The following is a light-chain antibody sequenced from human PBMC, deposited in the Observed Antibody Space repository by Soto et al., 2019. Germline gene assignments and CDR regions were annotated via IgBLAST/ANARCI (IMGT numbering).Light chain of an antibody. V-gene: IGKV3-20*01. CDR1: QSVSRSY. Sequence: EIVLTQSPGTLSLSPGDRATLSCRASQSVSRSYLGWYQQKPGQAPGLLMYGASIRAAGVPARFSGSGSGTEFTLTISSLQPEDFATYYCQQFVSYPLTFGGGTKVDIK. CDR3: QQFVSYPLT. J-gene: IGKJ4*01. CDR2: GAS.